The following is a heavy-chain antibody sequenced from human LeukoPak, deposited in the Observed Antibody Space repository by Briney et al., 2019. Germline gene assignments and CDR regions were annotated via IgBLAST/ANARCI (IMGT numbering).Heavy chain of an antibody. CDR3: ARDRAGYYDSSGPDAFDI. V-gene: IGHV4-30-2*01. CDR2: IYHSGST. Sequence: SETLSLTCAVSGGSISSGGYSWSWIRQPPGKGLEWIGYIYHSGSTYYNPSLKSRVTISVDRSKNQFSLKLSSVTAADTAVYYCARDRAGYYDSSGPDAFDIWGQGTMVTVSS. CDR1: GGSISSGGYS. J-gene: IGHJ3*02. D-gene: IGHD3-22*01.